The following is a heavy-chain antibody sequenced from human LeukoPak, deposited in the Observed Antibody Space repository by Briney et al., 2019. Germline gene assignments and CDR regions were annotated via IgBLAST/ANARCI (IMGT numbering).Heavy chain of an antibody. CDR1: GFTFRSYA. J-gene: IGHJ4*02. CDR3: ARDTTEIFDY. Sequence: GGSLRLSCAASGFTFRSYAMHWVRQAPGKGLEWVAVISYDGSNKYYADSVKGRFTISRDNSKNTLYLQMNSLRAEDTAVYYCARDTTEIFDYWGQGTLVTVSS. D-gene: IGHD4-17*01. CDR2: ISYDGSNK. V-gene: IGHV3-30*04.